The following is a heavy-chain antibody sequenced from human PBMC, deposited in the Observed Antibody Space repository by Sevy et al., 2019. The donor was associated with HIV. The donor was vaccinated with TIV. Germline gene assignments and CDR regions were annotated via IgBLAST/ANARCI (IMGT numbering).Heavy chain of an antibody. D-gene: IGHD6-19*01. CDR3: ARLSSGWYNYYYYGMDV. CDR1: GYTFTSYG. V-gene: IGHV1-18*01. Sequence: ASVKVSCKASGYTFTSYGISWVRQAPGQGLEWMGWISAYNGNTNYAQKLQGRVTMTTDTSTSKAYMELRSLRSDDTAVYYCARLSSGWYNYYYYGMDVWGQGTTVTVSS. CDR2: ISAYNGNT. J-gene: IGHJ6*02.